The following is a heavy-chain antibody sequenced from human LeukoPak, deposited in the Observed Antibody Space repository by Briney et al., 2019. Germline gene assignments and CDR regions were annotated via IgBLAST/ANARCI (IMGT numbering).Heavy chain of an antibody. D-gene: IGHD3-3*01. CDR2: ISAYNGNT. V-gene: IGHV1-18*01. Sequence: ASVKVSCKASGYTFTSYGISWVRQAPGQGLEWMGWISAYNGNTNYAQKLQGRVTMTTDTSTSTAYMELRSLRSDDTAVYYCAREGSPDFWSGYRWYFDYWGQGTLVTASS. CDR3: AREGSPDFWSGYRWYFDY. CDR1: GYTFTSYG. J-gene: IGHJ4*02.